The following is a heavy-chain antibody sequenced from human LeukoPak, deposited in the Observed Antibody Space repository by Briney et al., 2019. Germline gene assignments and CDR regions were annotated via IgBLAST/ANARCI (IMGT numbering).Heavy chain of an antibody. J-gene: IGHJ4*02. CDR1: GYTFTRYY. CDR3: ARVDGGYDYLDY. V-gene: IGHV1-2*02. Sequence: ASVKVSCKASGYTFTRYYMQWVRQAPAQGLEWMGWINPNSGGTNYAQKFQGRVTMTRDTSISTAYMELSRLRSDDTAVYYCARVDGGYDYLDYWGQGTLVTVSS. D-gene: IGHD5-12*01. CDR2: INPNSGGT.